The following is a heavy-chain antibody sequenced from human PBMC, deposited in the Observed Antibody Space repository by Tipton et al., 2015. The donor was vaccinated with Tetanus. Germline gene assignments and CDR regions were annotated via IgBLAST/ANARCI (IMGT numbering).Heavy chain of an antibody. Sequence: QLVQSGAEVKKPGESLKISCKASGHNSRSYWISWVRQMPGKGLEWMGIIYPGDSDATYSPSFQCQVTISADKSIHTAYLQWTSLKPSDTAIYFCARLPKHYSASGSTWGQGTLVTVSS. CDR2: IYPGDSDA. D-gene: IGHD3-10*01. V-gene: IGHV5-51*01. J-gene: IGHJ5*02. CDR1: GHNSRSYW. CDR3: ARLPKHYSASGST.